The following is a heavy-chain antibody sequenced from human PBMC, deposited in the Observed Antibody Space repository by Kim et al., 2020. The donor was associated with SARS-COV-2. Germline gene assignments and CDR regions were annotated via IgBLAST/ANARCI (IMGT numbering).Heavy chain of an antibody. J-gene: IGHJ4*02. CDR2: SIT. D-gene: IGHD3-10*01. V-gene: IGHV3-7*03. CDR3: ARSVHYYGY. Sequence: SITDYADSVNGRFTISRDNAKISLYLQMNSLRVEDTAKYFCARSVHYYGYWGQGTLVTVSS.